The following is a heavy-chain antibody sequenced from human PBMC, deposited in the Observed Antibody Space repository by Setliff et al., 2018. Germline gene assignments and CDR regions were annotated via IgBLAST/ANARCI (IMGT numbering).Heavy chain of an antibody. CDR3: SRGPSKVQFDT. J-gene: IGHJ5*02. V-gene: IGHV4-4*08. CDR2: SSTSGCT. CDR1: GASITSYY. D-gene: IGHD4-4*01. Sequence: NPSETLSLTCSVSGASITSYYWSWIRQPPGKGLEWIGYSSTSGCTNCNPSLESRVTISVDTSKNQVSLKLSSVTAADTAVYYCSRGPSKVQFDTWGRGIPVTVSS.